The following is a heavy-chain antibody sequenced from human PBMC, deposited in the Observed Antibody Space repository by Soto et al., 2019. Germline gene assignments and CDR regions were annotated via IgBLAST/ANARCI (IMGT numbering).Heavy chain of an antibody. V-gene: IGHV1-18*01. J-gene: IGHJ6*02. Sequence: ASVKVSCKASGYTFTNSGISWVRQAPGQGLEWLGWIGAYNGHTKYAQKLQGRVNMTTDTSTSTAYMELRSLKSDDTAVYYCAREDYYDSSGYLPVRYYFGMDVWGQGTTVTSP. CDR2: IGAYNGHT. CDR1: GYTFTNSG. D-gene: IGHD3-22*01. CDR3: AREDYYDSSGYLPVRYYFGMDV.